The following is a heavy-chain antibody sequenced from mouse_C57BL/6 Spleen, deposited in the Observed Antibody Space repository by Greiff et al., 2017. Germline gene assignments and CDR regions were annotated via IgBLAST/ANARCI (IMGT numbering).Heavy chain of an antibody. V-gene: IGHV1-53*01. Sequence: QVQLQQPGTELVKPGASVKLSCKASGYTFTRYWMHWVKQRPGQGLEWIGNINPSNGGNNYNEKFKRKATLTVDKSSSTAYMQLSSLTSEDSAVYYCARGLRREEGYFDVWGTGTTVTVSS. J-gene: IGHJ1*03. D-gene: IGHD1-1*01. CDR3: ARGLRREEGYFDV. CDR1: GYTFTRYW. CDR2: INPSNGGN.